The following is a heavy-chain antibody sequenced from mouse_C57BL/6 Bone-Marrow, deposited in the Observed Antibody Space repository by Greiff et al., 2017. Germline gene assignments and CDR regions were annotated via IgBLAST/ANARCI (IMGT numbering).Heavy chain of an antibody. J-gene: IGHJ1*03. CDR2: ISYSGST. V-gene: IGHV3-8*01. CDR3: ARCGTTVVAHGVLFV. D-gene: IGHD1-1*01. CDR1: GYSITSDY. Sequence: VKLQASGPGLAKPSQTLSLTCSVTGYSITSDYWNWIRQFSGNKLVYMGYISYSGSTYSNPSSKSRLSITRVTSKNQYYLQLNSVTTEDTAAYYCARCGTTVVAHGVLFVWGTGTTVTVSA.